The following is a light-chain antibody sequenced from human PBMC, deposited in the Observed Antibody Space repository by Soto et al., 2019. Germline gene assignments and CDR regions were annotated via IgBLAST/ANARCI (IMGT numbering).Light chain of an antibody. V-gene: IGKV1-16*02. CDR1: QGIKSY. CDR3: QQYSAFPLT. CDR2: ATS. J-gene: IGKJ2*01. Sequence: DIQMTQSPSSLSASVGDRVTITCRASQGIKSYLAWFQQKPGEAPKSLIYATSRLQSGVPSEFSGSGSGTDFTLTISSLQPEDFATYYCQQYSAFPLTFGRGTKLEIK.